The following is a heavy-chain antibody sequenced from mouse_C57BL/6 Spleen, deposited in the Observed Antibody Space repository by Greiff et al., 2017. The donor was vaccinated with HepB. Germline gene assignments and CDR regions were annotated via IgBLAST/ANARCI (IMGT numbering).Heavy chain of an antibody. D-gene: IGHD1-1*01. V-gene: IGHV1-64*01. J-gene: IGHJ3*01. Sequence: QVQLQQSGAELVKPGASVKLSCKASGYTFTSYWMHWVKQRPGQGLEWIGMIHPNSGSTNYNEKFKSKATLTVDKSSSTAYMQLSSLTSEDSAVYYCAGNYYGSSPAWFAYWDEGTLVTVSA. CDR3: AGNYYGSSPAWFAY. CDR1: GYTFTSYW. CDR2: IHPNSGST.